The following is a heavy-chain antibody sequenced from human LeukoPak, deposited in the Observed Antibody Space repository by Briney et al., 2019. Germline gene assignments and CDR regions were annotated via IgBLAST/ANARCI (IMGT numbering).Heavy chain of an antibody. J-gene: IGHJ4*02. CDR3: ARGPYGSGSYY. D-gene: IGHD3-10*01. CDR2: IYYSGTT. CDR1: GGSISSGDYY. Sequence: SQTLSLTCTVSGGSISSGDYYWSWIRQPPGKGLEWIGYIYYSGTTYYNPSLKSRVTISVDTSKNQFSLKLTSVTAADAAVYFCARGPYGSGSYYWGQGTLVTVSS. V-gene: IGHV4-30-4*01.